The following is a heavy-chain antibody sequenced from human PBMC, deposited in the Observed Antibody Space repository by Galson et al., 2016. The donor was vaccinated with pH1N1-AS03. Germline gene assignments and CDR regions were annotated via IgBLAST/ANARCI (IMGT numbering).Heavy chain of an antibody. CDR3: AKDSNEYCSGGNCLAFDI. CDR2: ISGSSSYI. Sequence: SLRLSCAASGFTFSHYSMSWVRQAPGKGLEWVSSISGSSSYIYYADSVKGRFTISRYNAKNSVYLQMNSLRAEDTAAYYCAKDSNEYCSGGNCLAFDIWGQGTVVAVSS. J-gene: IGHJ3*02. D-gene: IGHD2-15*01. V-gene: IGHV3-21*01. CDR1: GFTFSHYS.